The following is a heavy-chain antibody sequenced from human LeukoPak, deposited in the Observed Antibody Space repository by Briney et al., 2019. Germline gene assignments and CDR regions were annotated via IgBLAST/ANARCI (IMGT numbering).Heavy chain of an antibody. D-gene: IGHD2/OR15-2a*01. J-gene: IGHJ3*02. CDR1: GFTFSSYA. V-gene: IGHV3-66*01. Sequence: GGSLRLSSAASGFTFSSYAMSWVRHATGKGLECVSVIYSGGSTYYADSVKGRFTISRDNSKNTLYLQMNSLRAEDTAVYYCATLPIVDAFDIWGQGTMVTVSS. CDR2: IYSGGST. CDR3: ATLPIVDAFDI.